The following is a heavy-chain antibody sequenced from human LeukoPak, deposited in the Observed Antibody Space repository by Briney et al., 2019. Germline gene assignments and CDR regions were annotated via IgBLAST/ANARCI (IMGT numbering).Heavy chain of an antibody. J-gene: IGHJ4*02. CDR1: GFTFSSFS. Sequence: PGGSLRLSCAASGFTFSSFSMAWVRQAPGKGLGGGSSFSSSSSYIYYADSVKGRFTISRDNAKNSLYLQMNSLRAEDTAVYYCARVGGDFWSAYYFDYRGQGTLVTVSS. CDR3: ARVGGDFWSAYYFDY. D-gene: IGHD3-3*01. V-gene: IGHV3-21*06. CDR2: FSSSSSYI.